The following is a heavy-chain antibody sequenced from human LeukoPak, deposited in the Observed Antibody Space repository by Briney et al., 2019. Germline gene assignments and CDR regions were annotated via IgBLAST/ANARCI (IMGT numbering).Heavy chain of an antibody. D-gene: IGHD2-2*02. CDR1: GFTFSDYY. V-gene: IGHV3-11*01. Sequence: GGSLRLSCAASGFTFSDYYMSWIRQAPGKGLEWVSYISGSGSTIYYADSVKGRFTISRDNAKNSLYLQMNSLRAEDTAVYYCARDGYCSSTSCYIGGDWFDPWGQGTLVTVSS. CDR3: ARDGYCSSTSCYIGGDWFDP. CDR2: ISGSGSTI. J-gene: IGHJ5*02.